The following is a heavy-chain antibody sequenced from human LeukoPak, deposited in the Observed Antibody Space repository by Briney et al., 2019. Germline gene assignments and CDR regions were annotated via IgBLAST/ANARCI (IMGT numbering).Heavy chain of an antibody. J-gene: IGHJ4*02. CDR2: VSGSGGST. CDR3: AKSYGDYGSLFDY. V-gene: IGHV3-23*01. D-gene: IGHD4-17*01. Sequence: GGSLRLSCAASGFTFSSYSMNWVRQTPGKGLEWVTAVSGSGGSTNYADSVRGRFTISRDNSKNTLYLQMNSLRAEDTAVYYCAKSYGDYGSLFDYWGQGTLVIVSS. CDR1: GFTFSSYS.